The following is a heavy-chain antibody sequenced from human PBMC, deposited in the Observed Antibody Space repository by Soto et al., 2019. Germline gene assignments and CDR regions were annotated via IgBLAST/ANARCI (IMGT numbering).Heavy chain of an antibody. CDR1: GYTFTSYY. V-gene: IGHV1-46*01. CDR3: ARDQRSGYCSGGSCFDGMDV. CDR2: INPSGGST. D-gene: IGHD2-15*01. Sequence: ASLKVPCKASGYTFTSYYMHWVRPAPGQGLEWMGIINPSGGSTSYAQKFQGRVTMTRDTSTSTVYMELSSLRSEDTAVYYCARDQRSGYCSGGSCFDGMDVSG. J-gene: IGHJ6*02.